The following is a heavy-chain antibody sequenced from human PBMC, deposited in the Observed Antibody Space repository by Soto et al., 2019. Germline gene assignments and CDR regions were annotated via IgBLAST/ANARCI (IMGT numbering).Heavy chain of an antibody. D-gene: IGHD3-10*01. CDR2: IKQDGSET. CDR3: AREIATMEYYWYFDL. V-gene: IGHV3-7*05. CDR1: GFSLNTYW. J-gene: IGHJ2*01. Sequence: EVQLAESGGGLVQPGGSLRLSCAASGFSLNTYWMSWVRQAPGKGLEWVANIKQDGSETYYVDSVKGRFTISRDNAKNSLYLQMNSLRAEDTAVYYCAREIATMEYYWYFDLWGRGTLVTVSS.